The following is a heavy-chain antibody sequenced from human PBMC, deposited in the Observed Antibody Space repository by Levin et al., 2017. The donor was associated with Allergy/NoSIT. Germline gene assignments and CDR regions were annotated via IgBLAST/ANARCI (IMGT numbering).Heavy chain of an antibody. V-gene: IGHV1-8*01. CDR1: GYTFTSYD. J-gene: IGHJ2*01. Sequence: AASVKVSCKASGYTFTSYDINWVRQATGQGLEWMGWMNPNSGNTGYAQKFQGRVTMTRNTSISTAYMELSSLRSEDTAVYYCARRGPITVTGHWYFDLWGRGTLVTVSS. D-gene: IGHD4-17*01. CDR3: ARRGPITVTGHWYFDL. CDR2: MNPNSGNT.